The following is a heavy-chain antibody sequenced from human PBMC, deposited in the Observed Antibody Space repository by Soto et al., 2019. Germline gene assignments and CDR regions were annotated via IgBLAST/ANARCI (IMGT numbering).Heavy chain of an antibody. CDR2: IIPIFGTA. D-gene: IGHD6-13*01. Sequence: QVQLVQSGAEVKKPGSSVKVSCKASGGTFSSYAISWVRQAPGQGLEWMGGIIPIFGTANYAQKFQGRVTITADESTSTAYMELSSLRSEDTAVYYCARVGVDRSSWTRNWFDPWGQGTLVTVSS. V-gene: IGHV1-69*01. CDR3: ARVGVDRSSWTRNWFDP. J-gene: IGHJ5*02. CDR1: GGTFSSYA.